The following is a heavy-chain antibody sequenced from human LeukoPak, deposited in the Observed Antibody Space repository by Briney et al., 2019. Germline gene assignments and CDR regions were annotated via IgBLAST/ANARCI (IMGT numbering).Heavy chain of an antibody. CDR3: VRDRATYGGWFDP. CDR1: GGSIMSHY. Sequence: SETLSLTCTVSGGSIMSHYWSWIRQPPGKGLEWIGYIYNTGTTKYNPSLKRRVNISLDQSKNQFSLNLTSVTAADTAVYYCVRDRATYGGWFDPWGQGTLVTVSS. V-gene: IGHV4-59*11. D-gene: IGHD4-17*01. J-gene: IGHJ5*02. CDR2: IYNTGTT.